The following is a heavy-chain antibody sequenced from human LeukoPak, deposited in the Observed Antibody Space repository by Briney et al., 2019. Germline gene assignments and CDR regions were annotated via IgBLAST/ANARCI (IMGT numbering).Heavy chain of an antibody. Sequence: PSETLSLTCTVSGGSISSSSYYWGWIRQPPGKGLEWIGSIYYSGSTYYNPSLKSRVTISVDTSKNQFSLKLSSVTAADTAVYYCARLRVATNQNLFDYWGQGTLVTVSS. J-gene: IGHJ4*02. CDR2: IYYSGST. V-gene: IGHV4-39*01. CDR1: GGSISSSSYY. D-gene: IGHD5-24*01. CDR3: ARLRVATNQNLFDY.